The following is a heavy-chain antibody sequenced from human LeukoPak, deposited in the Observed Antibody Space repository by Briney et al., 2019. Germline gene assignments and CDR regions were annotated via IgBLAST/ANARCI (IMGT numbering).Heavy chain of an antibody. Sequence: PGGSLRLSCAASGFTFSNYAMHWVRQAPGKGLEWVAVISYNGSSKYYADSVEGRFTISRDNSKNTVYLQMNSLRAEDSAVYYCASGYCTNDVCYTGGFDYWGQGTLVTVSS. V-gene: IGHV3-30-3*01. CDR1: GFTFSNYA. CDR2: ISYNGSSK. D-gene: IGHD2-8*01. CDR3: ASGYCTNDVCYTGGFDY. J-gene: IGHJ4*02.